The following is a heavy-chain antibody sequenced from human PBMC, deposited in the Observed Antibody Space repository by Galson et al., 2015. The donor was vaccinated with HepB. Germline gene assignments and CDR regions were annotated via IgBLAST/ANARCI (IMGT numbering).Heavy chain of an antibody. CDR1: TFIFSTYS. V-gene: IGHV3-7*05. Sequence: SLRLSCAASTFIFSTYSMDWVRQAPGKGLEWVANIKQDGSQKYYVDAVKGRFTISRDNAKNSLYLQTNSLRAEDTAVYYCARDLGDDVGLFDYWGQGTLVTVSS. J-gene: IGHJ4*02. CDR2: IKQDGSQK. CDR3: ARDLGDDVGLFDY. D-gene: IGHD3-16*01.